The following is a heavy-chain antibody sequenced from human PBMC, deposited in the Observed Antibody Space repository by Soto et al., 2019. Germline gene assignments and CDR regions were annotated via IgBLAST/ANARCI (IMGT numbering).Heavy chain of an antibody. CDR1: GGSISSYY. V-gene: IGHV4-59*04. Sequence: PSETLSLTCTVSGGSISSYYWSWIRQPPGKGLEWIGYIYYSGSTYYNPSLKSRVTISVDTSKNQFSLKLSSVTAADTAVYYCARPGVTPYYYHYGMDVWGQGTTVTVS. CDR3: ARPGVTPYYYHYGMDV. D-gene: IGHD2-21*02. CDR2: IYYSGST. J-gene: IGHJ6*02.